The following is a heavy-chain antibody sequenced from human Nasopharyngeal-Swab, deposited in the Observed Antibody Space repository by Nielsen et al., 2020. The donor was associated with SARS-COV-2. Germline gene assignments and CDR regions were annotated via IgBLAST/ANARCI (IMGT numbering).Heavy chain of an antibody. J-gene: IGHJ4*02. CDR3: ASLRADTPDFAY. CDR1: RFTFSRWS. CDR2: ISSDGSDK. V-gene: IGHV3-30*03. D-gene: IGHD2-15*01. Sequence: GESLKISCVASRFTFSRWSMHWVRQAPGKGLEWVTVISSDGSDKQYVDSVKGRFTISRDNSKNTLYLQVKSLRADDTGVYYCASLRADTPDFAYLGQGTLVTVSS.